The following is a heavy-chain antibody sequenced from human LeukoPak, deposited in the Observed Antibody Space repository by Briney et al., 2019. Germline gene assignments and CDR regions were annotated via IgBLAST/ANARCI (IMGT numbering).Heavy chain of an antibody. D-gene: IGHD4-23*01. CDR2: IYYSGST. CDR3: AREPYYGGNSVSYYYGMDV. Sequence: SSETLSLTCTVSGGSISSYYWSWIRQPPGKGLEWIGYIYYSGSTNYNPCLKSRVTISVDTSKNQFSLKLSSVTAADTAVYYCAREPYYGGNSVSYYYGMDVWGQGTTVTVSS. J-gene: IGHJ6*02. CDR1: GGSISSYY. V-gene: IGHV4-59*01.